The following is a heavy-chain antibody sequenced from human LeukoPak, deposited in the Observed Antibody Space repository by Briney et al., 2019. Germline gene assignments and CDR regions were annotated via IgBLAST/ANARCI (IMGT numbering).Heavy chain of an antibody. D-gene: IGHD2-21*02. CDR3: ARSDYYSIDY. CDR2: IYYSGST. J-gene: IGHJ4*02. Sequence: TFSSYWMTWVRQPPGKGLEWIGSIYYSGSTYYNPSLKSRVTISVDTSKNQFSLKLSSVTAADTAVYYCARSDYYSIDYWGQGTLVTVSS. CDR1: TFSSYW. V-gene: IGHV4-39*07.